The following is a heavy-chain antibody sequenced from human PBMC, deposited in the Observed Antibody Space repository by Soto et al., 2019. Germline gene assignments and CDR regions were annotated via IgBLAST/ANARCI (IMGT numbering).Heavy chain of an antibody. V-gene: IGHV4-30-4*01. J-gene: IGHJ4*02. D-gene: IGHD3-9*01. CDR2: IYYSGYT. CDR3: ARGGNGYHILTGFSSHY. CDR1: GGSISSGDYY. Sequence: QVQLQESGPGLVKPSQTLSLTCTVSGGSISSGDYYWTWIRQPPGKGLEWIGYIYYSGYTYYNPSLKSRITISVDTSEHQFSLKLTSVTAADTAVYFCARGGNGYHILTGFSSHYWGQGTLVTVSS.